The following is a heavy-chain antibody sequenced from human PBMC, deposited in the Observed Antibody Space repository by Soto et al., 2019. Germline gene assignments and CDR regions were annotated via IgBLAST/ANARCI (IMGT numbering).Heavy chain of an antibody. V-gene: IGHV3-21*01. CDR1: GFTFTRYS. CDR3: ARESEDLTSNFDY. J-gene: IGHJ4*02. Sequence: LRLSCAASGFTFTRYSMNWVRQAPGKGLEWVSSISSTTSYIYYADSMKGRFTVSRDNAKNSVYLEMNSPSAEDTAVYYCARESEDLTSNFDYWGQGTLVTVSS. CDR2: ISSTTSYI.